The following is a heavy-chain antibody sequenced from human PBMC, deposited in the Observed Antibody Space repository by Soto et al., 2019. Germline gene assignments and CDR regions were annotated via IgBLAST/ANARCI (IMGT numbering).Heavy chain of an antibody. Sequence: SETLSLTCTVSGGSISSSSYYWGWIRQPPGKGLEWIGSIYYSGSTYYNPSLKSRVTISVDTPKNQFSLKLSSVTAADTAVYYCASVLNYYDSSGYYYGGIDYWGQGTLVTVSS. V-gene: IGHV4-39*01. CDR3: ASVLNYYDSSGYYYGGIDY. D-gene: IGHD3-22*01. CDR2: IYYSGST. CDR1: GGSISSSSYY. J-gene: IGHJ4*02.